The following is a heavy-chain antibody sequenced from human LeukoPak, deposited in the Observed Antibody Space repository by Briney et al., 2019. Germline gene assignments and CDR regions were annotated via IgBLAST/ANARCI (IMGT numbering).Heavy chain of an antibody. Sequence: GASVKVSCKASGYIFTSYYMHWVRQAPGQGLEWMGWINPNSGGTNYAQKFQGRVTMTRDTSISTAYMELSRLRSDDTAVYYCARDGCTNGVCYPYWGQGTLVTVSS. CDR3: ARDGCTNGVCYPY. CDR2: INPNSGGT. D-gene: IGHD2-8*01. J-gene: IGHJ4*02. V-gene: IGHV1-2*02. CDR1: GYIFTSYY.